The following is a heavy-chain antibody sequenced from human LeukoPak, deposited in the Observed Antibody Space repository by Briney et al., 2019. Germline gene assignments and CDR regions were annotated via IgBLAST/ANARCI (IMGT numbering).Heavy chain of an antibody. CDR3: AKVRYSSGGMDV. CDR1: GFTFSSYE. CDR2: ISSSSTII. J-gene: IGHJ6*03. V-gene: IGHV3-48*03. D-gene: IGHD6-19*01. Sequence: PGGSLRLSCAASGFTFSSYEMNWVRQAPGKGLEWVSYISSSSTIIYYADSVKGRFTISRDNSKNTLYLLMNSLRAEDTAVYYCAKVRYSSGGMDVWGKGTTVTVSS.